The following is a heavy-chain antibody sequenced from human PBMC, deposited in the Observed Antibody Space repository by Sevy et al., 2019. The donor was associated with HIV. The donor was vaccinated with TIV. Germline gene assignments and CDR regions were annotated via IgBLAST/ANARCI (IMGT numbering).Heavy chain of an antibody. J-gene: IGHJ4*02. Sequence: GGSLRLSCAASGFTLSDYYMSWIRQAPGKGLEWVSYISSSGSAIYYADSVKGRFTISRDNAKNSLYLQMNSLRAEDTAVYYCARDQIPMVRGVMGYWGQGTLVTVSS. CDR2: ISSSGSAI. D-gene: IGHD3-10*01. CDR1: GFTLSDYY. CDR3: ARDQIPMVRGVMGY. V-gene: IGHV3-11*04.